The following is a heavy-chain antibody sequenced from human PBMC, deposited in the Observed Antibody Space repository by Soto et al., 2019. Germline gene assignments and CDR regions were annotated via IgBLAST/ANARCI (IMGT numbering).Heavy chain of an antibody. J-gene: IGHJ4*02. Sequence: GESLKISCKGSGYSFTNFWIGWVRQMPGKGLEWMGIIYPGNSDIRYNPSFQGQVTMSADRSISTAYLQWSNLKASDTAMYYCAGHSGLESSGYYSYWGQGTLVTVSS. V-gene: IGHV5-51*01. CDR3: AGHSGLESSGYYSY. CDR2: IYPGNSDI. D-gene: IGHD3-22*01. CDR1: GYSFTNFW.